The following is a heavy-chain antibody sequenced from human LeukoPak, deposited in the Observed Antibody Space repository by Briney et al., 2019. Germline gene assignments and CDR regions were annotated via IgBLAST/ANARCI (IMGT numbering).Heavy chain of an antibody. J-gene: IGHJ4*02. CDR2: ISYDGSNK. V-gene: IGHV3-30-3*01. D-gene: IGHD4-17*01. CDR1: GFTFSSYA. Sequence: GGSLRLSCAASGFTFSSYAMHWVRQAPGKGLEWVAVISYDGSNKYYADSVKGRFTISRDNSKNTLYLQMNSLRAEDAAVYYCARDSSLDYGDYGPFDYWGQGTLVTVTS. CDR3: ARDSSLDYGDYGPFDY.